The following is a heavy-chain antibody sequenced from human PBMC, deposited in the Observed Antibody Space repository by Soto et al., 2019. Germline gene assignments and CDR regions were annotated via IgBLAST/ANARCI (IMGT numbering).Heavy chain of an antibody. CDR3: ARVMGKNWFDV. D-gene: IGHD7-27*01. V-gene: IGHV4-59*13. J-gene: IGHJ5*02. CDR1: GGSISGYY. CDR2: IYYNGRT. Sequence: SETLSLTCSVSGGSISGYYWSWIRQTPGTVLEWIGYIYYNGRTNFNPSLKSRATISLDTSKNQFSLQLTFVTSAGTAVYYCARVMGKNWFDVWGQGTLITVSS.